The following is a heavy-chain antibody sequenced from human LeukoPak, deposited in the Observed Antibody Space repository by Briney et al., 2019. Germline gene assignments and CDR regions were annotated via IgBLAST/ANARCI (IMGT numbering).Heavy chain of an antibody. J-gene: IGHJ5*02. CDR3: ARDPIRYCSSTSCSNWFDP. V-gene: IGHV1-2*02. D-gene: IGHD2-2*01. Sequence: VASVKVSCKASGYTFTGYYMHWVRQAPAQGLEWMGWINPNRGGTNYTQKFQGRVTMTRDTSISTAYMELSRLRSDDTAVYYCARDPIRYCSSTSCSNWFDPWGQGTLVTVSS. CDR1: GYTFTGYY. CDR2: INPNRGGT.